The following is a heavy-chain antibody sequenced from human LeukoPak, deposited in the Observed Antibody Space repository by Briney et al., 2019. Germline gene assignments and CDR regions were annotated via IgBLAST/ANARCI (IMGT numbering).Heavy chain of an antibody. Sequence: GGSLRLSCAASGFTFSNYAMHWVRQAPGKGLEWVADISYDGSNKYYADSVKGRFTISRDNSKNTLYLQMSSLRAEDTAVYYCARSLATSYYYMDVWGKGTTVTVSS. CDR1: GFTFSNYA. D-gene: IGHD5-12*01. V-gene: IGHV3-30*04. J-gene: IGHJ6*03. CDR3: ARSLATSYYYMDV. CDR2: ISYDGSNK.